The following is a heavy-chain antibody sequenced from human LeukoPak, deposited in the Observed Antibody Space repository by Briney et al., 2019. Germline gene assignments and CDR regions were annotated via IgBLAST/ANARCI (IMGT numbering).Heavy chain of an antibody. V-gene: IGHV4-4*07. CDR1: GGSISSYY. CDR3: ARLSRGDYPDY. D-gene: IGHD4-17*01. J-gene: IGHJ4*02. Sequence: ASETLSLTCTVSGGSISSYYWSWIRQPAGKRLEWIGRIYISGSTNYNPSLKSRVTMSVDTSKNQFSLKLSSVTAADTAVYYCARLSRGDYPDYWGQGTLVTVSS. CDR2: IYISGST.